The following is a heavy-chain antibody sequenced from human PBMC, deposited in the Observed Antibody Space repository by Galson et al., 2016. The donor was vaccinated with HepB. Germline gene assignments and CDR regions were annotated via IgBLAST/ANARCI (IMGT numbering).Heavy chain of an antibody. CDR1: GYTFKNYA. CDR3: ARSYTYGPFYGLDV. Sequence: SCKASGYTFKNYAVHWVRQAPGQGLEWMGWINAGNGNTKYSQKFQGTVAFTRDASASTAYMELSSLRSQDTAEYYCARSYTYGPFYGLDVWGQGTTVTV. D-gene: IGHD5-18*01. V-gene: IGHV1-3*01. J-gene: IGHJ6*02. CDR2: INAGNGNT.